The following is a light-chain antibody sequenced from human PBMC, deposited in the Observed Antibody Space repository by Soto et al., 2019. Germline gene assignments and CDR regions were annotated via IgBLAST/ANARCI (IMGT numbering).Light chain of an antibody. J-gene: IGKJ4*01. Sequence: DIQMTQSPSSLSAFVGDRVTITCQASQDINIYLNWYQQKPGKAPKLLIYDASNLATGAPSKFSGSRSGTDFTFSISSLQPEDIATYYCQQYGNLPLTFGGGTKVEI. CDR1: QDINIY. CDR3: QQYGNLPLT. CDR2: DAS. V-gene: IGKV1-33*01.